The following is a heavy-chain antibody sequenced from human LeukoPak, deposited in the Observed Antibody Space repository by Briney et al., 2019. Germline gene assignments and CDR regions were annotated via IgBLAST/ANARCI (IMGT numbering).Heavy chain of an antibody. CDR1: GGTFSSYA. D-gene: IGHD2-8*02. CDR2: IIPIFGTA. V-gene: IGHV1-69*13. CDR3: ARGPLLVNLDYYYYYMDV. Sequence: SVMVSCKASGGTFSSYAISWVRQAPGQGLEWMGGIIPIFGTANYAQKFQGRVTITADESTSTAYMELSSLRSEDTAVYYCARGPLLVNLDYYYYYMDVWGKGTTVTISS. J-gene: IGHJ6*03.